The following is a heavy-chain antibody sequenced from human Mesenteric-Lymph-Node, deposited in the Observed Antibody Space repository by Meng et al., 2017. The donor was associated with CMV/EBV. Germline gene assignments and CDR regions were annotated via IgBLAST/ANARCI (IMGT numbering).Heavy chain of an antibody. Sequence: GSLRLSCTVSGGPISSHYWSWIRQPPGKGLEWIGYIYYSGSTNYNPSLKSRVTISVDTSKNQFSLKLSSVTAADTAVYYCATYLVVPRNYQFDSWGQGTLVTVSS. V-gene: IGHV4-59*11. J-gene: IGHJ4*02. D-gene: IGHD2-2*01. CDR1: GGPISSHY. CDR3: ATYLVVPRNYQFDS. CDR2: IYYSGST.